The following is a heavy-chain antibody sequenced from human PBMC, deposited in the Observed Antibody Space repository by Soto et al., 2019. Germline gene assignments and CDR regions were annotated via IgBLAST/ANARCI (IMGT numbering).Heavy chain of an antibody. CDR1: GGSFSGYY. CDR3: ARVRVVVVPAAMYYYYYGMDV. J-gene: IGHJ6*02. Sequence: GTLALTCAVYGGSFSGYYWSGIRQPPGKGLEWIGEINHSGSTNYNPSLKSRVTISVDTPKNQFSLKLSSVTAADTAVYYCARVRVVVVPAAMYYYYYGMDVWGQGTTVTVSS. CDR2: INHSGST. V-gene: IGHV4-34*01. D-gene: IGHD2-2*01.